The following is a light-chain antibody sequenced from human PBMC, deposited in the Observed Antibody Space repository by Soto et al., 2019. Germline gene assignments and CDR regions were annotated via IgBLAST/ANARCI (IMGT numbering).Light chain of an antibody. CDR1: QGISSY. CDR3: QQLNSHPIT. CDR2: GAS. J-gene: IGKJ5*01. Sequence: DIQLTQSPSFLSASVGDRVIITCRASQGISSYLAWYQKKPGKPPRVLIYGASTLHSGVPSRFSGSGSGTEFTLTINSLQPGDFATYYCQQLNSHPITFGQGTQLEMK. V-gene: IGKV1-9*01.